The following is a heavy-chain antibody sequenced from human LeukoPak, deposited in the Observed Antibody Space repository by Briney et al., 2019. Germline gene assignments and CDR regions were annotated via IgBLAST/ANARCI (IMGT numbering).Heavy chain of an antibody. CDR1: GFTFSSYA. Sequence: SGGSLRLSCAASGFTFSSYAMSWVRQAPGKGLEWVSGISGSGGSTYYADSVKGRFTISRDNSKNTLYLQMNSLRAGDTAVYYCAKVIYYYDSSGYRRPSWFDPWGQGTLVTVSS. CDR3: AKVIYYYDSSGYRRPSWFDP. J-gene: IGHJ5*02. CDR2: ISGSGGST. D-gene: IGHD3-22*01. V-gene: IGHV3-23*01.